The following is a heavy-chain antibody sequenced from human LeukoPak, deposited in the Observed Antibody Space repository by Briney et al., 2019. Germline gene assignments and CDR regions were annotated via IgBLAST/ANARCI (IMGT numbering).Heavy chain of an antibody. V-gene: IGHV4-4*07. D-gene: IGHD3-3*01. J-gene: IGHJ3*02. Sequence: SETLSLTCTLSSGSLSSSYWSWIRQPAGKGLEWIGRVYTSGSTNYNPSLKSRVAMSVDTSKNQFSLKLSSVTAADTAVYYCARAFRGIFGVFEAFDIWGQGTMVTVSS. CDR2: VYTSGST. CDR3: ARAFRGIFGVFEAFDI. CDR1: SGSLSSSY.